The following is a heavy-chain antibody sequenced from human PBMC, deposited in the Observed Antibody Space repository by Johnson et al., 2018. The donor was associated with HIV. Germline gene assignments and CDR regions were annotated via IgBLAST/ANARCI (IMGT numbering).Heavy chain of an antibody. V-gene: IGHV3-30*14. J-gene: IGHJ3*02. Sequence: VQLVESGGGVVQPGGSLRLSCAASGFTFSSYTMHWVRQAPGKGLEWVAVISYDGSNKYYADSVKGRFTISRDNSKNKLYLQMNSLRPEDTAVYYCVREGQEFNDALDIWGQGKMVTVSS. CDR3: VREGQEFNDALDI. CDR1: GFTFSSYT. D-gene: IGHD3-10*01. CDR2: ISYDGSNK.